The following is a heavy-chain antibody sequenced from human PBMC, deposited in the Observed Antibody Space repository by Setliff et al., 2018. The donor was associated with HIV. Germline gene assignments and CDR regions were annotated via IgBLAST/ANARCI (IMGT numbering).Heavy chain of an antibody. CDR2: VYYTGST. J-gene: IGHJ4*02. CDR3: ARMESTRPPRGLDY. V-gene: IGHV4-39*01. CDR1: GGSVSRSSYY. D-gene: IGHD6-6*01. Sequence: PSETLSLTCTVSGGSVSRSSYYWGWIRQPTGKGLEWIGTVYYTGSTQYNPSFKSRVTISVDTSKNQFSLKLISVTAADTAGYYCARMESTRPPRGLDYWGQGALVTVSS.